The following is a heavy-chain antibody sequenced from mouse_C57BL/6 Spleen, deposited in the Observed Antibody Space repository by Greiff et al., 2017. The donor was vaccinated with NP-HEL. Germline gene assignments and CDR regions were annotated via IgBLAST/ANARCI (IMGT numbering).Heavy chain of an antibody. CDR2: IDPSDSDT. D-gene: IGHD1-1*01. V-gene: IGHV1-52*01. CDR3: ARGRFYGSNWYFDV. CDR1: GYTFTSYW. Sequence: QVQLQQPGAELVRPGSSVKLSCKASGYTFTSYWMHWVKQRPIQGLEWIGNIDPSDSDTHYNQKFKDKATLTVDKSSSTAYMQLSSLTSEDSAVYYCARGRFYGSNWYFDVWGTGTTVTVSS. J-gene: IGHJ1*03.